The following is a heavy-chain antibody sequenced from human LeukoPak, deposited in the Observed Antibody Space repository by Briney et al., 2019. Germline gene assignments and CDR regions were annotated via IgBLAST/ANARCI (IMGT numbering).Heavy chain of an antibody. J-gene: IGHJ4*02. CDR2: INPSGGGI. Sequence: ASVKVSCKASGYTFTNYYMHWVRQAPGQGLEWMGIINPSGGGITYAQKFQGRVTMTRDTSTSTIYMDLNRLRSEDTAVYYCAREADSSSRSHIDYWGQGTLVTVSS. CDR3: AREADSSSRSHIDY. CDR1: GYTFTNYY. V-gene: IGHV1-46*01. D-gene: IGHD6-13*01.